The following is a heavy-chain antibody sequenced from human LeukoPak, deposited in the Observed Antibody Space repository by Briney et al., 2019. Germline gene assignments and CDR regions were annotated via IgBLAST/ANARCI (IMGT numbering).Heavy chain of an antibody. CDR1: GFTFSSYA. CDR2: ISGSGGST. D-gene: IGHD6-19*01. V-gene: IGHV3-23*01. CDR3: AKIRYSSGWYFNDAFDI. J-gene: IGHJ3*02. Sequence: PGGSLRLSCAASGFTFSSYAMSWVRQAPGKGLEWVSAISGSGGSTCYADSVKGRFTISRDNSKNTLYLQMNSPRAEDTAVYYCAKIRYSSGWYFNDAFDIWGQGTMVTVSS.